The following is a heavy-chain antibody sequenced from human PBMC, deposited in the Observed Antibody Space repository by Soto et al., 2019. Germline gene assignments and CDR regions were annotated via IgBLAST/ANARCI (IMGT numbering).Heavy chain of an antibody. CDR3: ARGEDSSSWYSPYYFDY. Sequence: QVQLVESGGGVVQPGRSLRLSCAASGFTFSSYAMHWVRQAPGKGLEWVAVISYDGSNKYYADSVKGRFTISRDNSKNTLYLQMNSLRAEDTAVYYCARGEDSSSWYSPYYFDYWGQVTLVTVSS. CDR2: ISYDGSNK. V-gene: IGHV3-30-3*01. D-gene: IGHD6-13*01. CDR1: GFTFSSYA. J-gene: IGHJ4*02.